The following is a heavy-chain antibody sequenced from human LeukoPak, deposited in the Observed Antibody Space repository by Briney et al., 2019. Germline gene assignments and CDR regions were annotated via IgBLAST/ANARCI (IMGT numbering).Heavy chain of an antibody. CDR1: GCTFSSYG. Sequence: GGSLRLSCAASGCTFSSYGMHWVRQAPGKGLEWVAFIRYDRRNQYYADSVKGRFTISRDNSKNTLYLQMNSLRAEDTAVYYCAKDYSDSSGYFRVPHVFDFWGQGTLVTVSS. V-gene: IGHV3-30*02. CDR3: AKDYSDSSGYFRVPHVFDF. D-gene: IGHD3-22*01. J-gene: IGHJ4*02. CDR2: IRYDRRNQ.